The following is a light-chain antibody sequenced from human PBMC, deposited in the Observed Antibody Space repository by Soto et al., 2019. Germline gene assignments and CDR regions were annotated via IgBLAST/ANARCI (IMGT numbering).Light chain of an antibody. Sequence: EIVVTQSPATLSVSPGERATLSCRASQSVGNNFAWYQQKPGQAPRLLIFATSTRATGVPARFSGSGSGTEFTLPICSLQSEDFAVYYCQQYGDWPLTFGGGAKVEIE. CDR2: ATS. J-gene: IGKJ4*01. CDR1: QSVGNN. V-gene: IGKV3-15*01. CDR3: QQYGDWPLT.